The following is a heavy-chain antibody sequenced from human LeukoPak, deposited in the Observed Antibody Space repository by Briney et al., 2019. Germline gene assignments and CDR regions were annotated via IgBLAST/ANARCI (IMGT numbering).Heavy chain of an antibody. J-gene: IGHJ6*03. D-gene: IGHD6-19*01. CDR1: GFAFSSFA. Sequence: GGSLRLSCVASGFAFSSFAMCWVRQSPGKGLEWLSTINGGGNTTFYADSVKGRFTISRDNSKNTLYLHMDSLRPDDTAIYYCTKELHVAVAVADYYYFYMDVWGRGTAVTVSS. CDR2: INGGGNTT. CDR3: TKELHVAVAVADYYYFYMDV. V-gene: IGHV3-23*01.